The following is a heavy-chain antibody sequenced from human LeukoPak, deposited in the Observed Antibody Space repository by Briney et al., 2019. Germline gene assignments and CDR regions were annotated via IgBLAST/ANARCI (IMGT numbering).Heavy chain of an antibody. CDR3: AREMATIYHYFDY. CDR2: INHSGST. V-gene: IGHV4-34*01. Sequence: PSETLSLTCAVYGGSFSGYYWSWIRQPPGKGLEWIGEINHSGSTYYNPSLKSRVTISVDRSKNQFSLKLSSVTAADTAVYYCAREMATIYHYFDYWGQGTLVTVSS. CDR1: GGSFSGYY. J-gene: IGHJ4*02. D-gene: IGHD5-12*01.